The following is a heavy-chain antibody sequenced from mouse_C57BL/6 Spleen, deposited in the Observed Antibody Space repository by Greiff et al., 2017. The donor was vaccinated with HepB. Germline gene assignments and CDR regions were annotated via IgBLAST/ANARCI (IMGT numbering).Heavy chain of an antibody. CDR1: GYAFSSSW. J-gene: IGHJ3*01. Sequence: VKLMESGPELVKPGASVKISCKASGYAFSSSWMNWVKQRPGKGLEWIGRIYPGDGDTNYNGKFKGKATLTADKSSSTAYMQLSSLTSEDSAVYFCAKTAQAPGWFAYWGQGTLVTVSA. CDR3: AKTAQAPGWFAY. V-gene: IGHV1-82*01. D-gene: IGHD3-2*02. CDR2: IYPGDGDT.